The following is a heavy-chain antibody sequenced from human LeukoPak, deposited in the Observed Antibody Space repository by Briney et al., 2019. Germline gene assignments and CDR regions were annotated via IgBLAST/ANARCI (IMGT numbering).Heavy chain of an antibody. Sequence: PGGSLRLSCAASGLTFSSYWMHWVRQVPGKGLVWVSRISNDGSGTSYADSVKGRFTISRDNAKNTQYLQMNSLRAEDSAVYYCTTTMSSEPYYWGQGTLVTVSS. J-gene: IGHJ4*02. D-gene: IGHD3-22*01. CDR1: GLTFSSYW. CDR3: TTTMSSEPYY. V-gene: IGHV3-74*01. CDR2: ISNDGSGT.